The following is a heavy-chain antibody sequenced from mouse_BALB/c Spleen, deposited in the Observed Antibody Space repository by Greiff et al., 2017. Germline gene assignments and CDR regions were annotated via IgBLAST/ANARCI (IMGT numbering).Heavy chain of an antibody. CDR2: ISSGSSTI. J-gene: IGHJ4*01. CDR1: GFTFSSFG. Sequence: EVNVVESGGGLVQPGGSRKLSCEASGFTFSSFGMHWVRQAPEKGLEWVAYISSGSSTIYYADTVKGRFTISSYNPKNTLFLQMTSLRSEDTAMYYCARTSGYGTLDAMDYGGQGTSVTVSS. V-gene: IGHV5-17*02. CDR3: ARTSGYGTLDAMDY. D-gene: IGHD1-1*01.